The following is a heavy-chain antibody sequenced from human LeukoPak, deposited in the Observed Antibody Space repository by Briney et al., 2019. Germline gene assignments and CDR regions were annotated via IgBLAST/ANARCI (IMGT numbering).Heavy chain of an antibody. Sequence: SETLSLTCAVYGGSLSGNYWRWFRQPPGKGLEWIAEIYPGGISNYNASLKSRVSISLDTSKNQFSLKLTSLTAADTAVYYCARRRAAIKRYYFDYWGQGTPVTVSS. V-gene: IGHV4-34*01. J-gene: IGHJ4*02. D-gene: IGHD2-2*02. CDR1: GGSLSGNY. CDR2: IYPGGIS. CDR3: ARRRAAIKRYYFDY.